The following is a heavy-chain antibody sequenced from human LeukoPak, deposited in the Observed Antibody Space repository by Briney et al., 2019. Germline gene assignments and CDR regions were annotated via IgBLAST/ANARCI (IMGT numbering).Heavy chain of an antibody. J-gene: IGHJ4*02. V-gene: IGHV1-58*02. CDR2: IVGDSTDT. CDR3: AADPDTTMAFDC. D-gene: IGHD5-18*01. Sequence: SVTVSFKASGFTFTSSSIQWIRQARGQRREWIGWIVGDSTDTYYAQRFQERVTIARDMSTSTAYLELSSLRSEDTAVYYCAADPDTTMAFDCWGQGTLVTVSS. CDR1: GFTFTSSS.